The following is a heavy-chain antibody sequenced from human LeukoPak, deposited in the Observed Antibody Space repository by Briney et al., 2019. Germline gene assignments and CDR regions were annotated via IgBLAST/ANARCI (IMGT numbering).Heavy chain of an antibody. D-gene: IGHD3-16*01. V-gene: IGHV3-7*01. CDR3: ARGRGWVDY. CDR2: IGYVGGEK. J-gene: IGHJ4*02. CDR1: GFTFNNYW. Sequence: PGRSLRLSCVASGFTFNNYWMSWVRQAPGKGLEWVANIGYVGGEKYYVDSVKGRFTISRDNTKNSLFLQMNSLRVDDMAVYYCARGRGWVDYWGQGTLVTVSS.